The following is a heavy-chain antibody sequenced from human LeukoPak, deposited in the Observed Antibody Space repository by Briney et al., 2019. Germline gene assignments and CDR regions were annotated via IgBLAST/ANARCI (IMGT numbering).Heavy chain of an antibody. V-gene: IGHV4-34*01. CDR3: ARGTKPIVVVPAAFDY. J-gene: IGHJ4*02. D-gene: IGHD2-2*01. CDR1: GGSLSGYY. Sequence: SETLSLTCAVYGGSLSGYYWSWIRQPPGKGLEWIGEINHSGSTNYNPSLKSRVTISVDTSKNQFSLKLSSVTAADTAVYYCARGTKPIVVVPAAFDYWGQGTLVTVSS. CDR2: INHSGST.